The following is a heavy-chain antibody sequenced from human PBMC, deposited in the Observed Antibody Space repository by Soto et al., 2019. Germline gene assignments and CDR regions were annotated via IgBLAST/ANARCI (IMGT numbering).Heavy chain of an antibody. CDR3: ARGESYYDILTGYYSPDYFDY. CDR2: IIPILGIA. J-gene: IGHJ4*02. V-gene: IGHV1-69*04. D-gene: IGHD3-9*01. CDR1: GYTFTSYA. Sequence: ASVKVSCKASGYTFTSYAMHWVRQAPGQRLEWMGRIIPILGIANYAQKFQGRVTITADKSTSTAYMELSSLRSEDTAVYYCARGESYYDILTGYYSPDYFDYWGQGTLVTVSS.